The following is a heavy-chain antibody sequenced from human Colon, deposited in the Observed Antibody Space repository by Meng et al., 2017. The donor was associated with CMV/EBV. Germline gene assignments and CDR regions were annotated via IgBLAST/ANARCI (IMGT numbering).Heavy chain of an antibody. V-gene: IGHV4-59*01. J-gene: IGHJ4*02. CDR1: GVSISSYY. CDR3: ARGRRCSSTSCYNFDY. CDR2: IYYSGST. D-gene: IGHD2-2*02. Sequence: SETLSLTCTVSGVSISSYYWSWIRQPPGKGLEWIGYIYYSGSTNYNPSLKSRVTISVDTSKNQFSLKLSSVTAADTAVYYCARGRRCSSTSCYNFDYWGQGTLVTVSS.